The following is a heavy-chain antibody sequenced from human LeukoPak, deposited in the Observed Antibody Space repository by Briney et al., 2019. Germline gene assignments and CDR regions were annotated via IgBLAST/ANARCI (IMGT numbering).Heavy chain of an antibody. CDR2: ISYDGSNN. V-gene: IGHV3-30-3*01. D-gene: IGHD2-2*02. CDR1: GFIFSDYA. Sequence: GGSLRLSCGASGFIFSDYAMHWVRQAPGKGLEWVAVISYDGSNNHYTDTVKGRFTISRDNSKNTLYLQMNSLRAEDTAVYYCAKGRTEYAYTSDALDVWGHGTMITVSS. J-gene: IGHJ3*01. CDR3: AKGRTEYAYTSDALDV.